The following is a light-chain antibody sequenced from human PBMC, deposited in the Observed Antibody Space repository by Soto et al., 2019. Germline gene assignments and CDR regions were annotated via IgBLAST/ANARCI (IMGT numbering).Light chain of an antibody. CDR1: SSDIGGYDF. CDR3: CSYAGSSTYV. Sequence: QSVLTQPPSASGSPGQAVTISCTGTSSDIGGYDFVSWYQVRPGEAPQLIIYNVNGRPSGVPRRFSGSKSGNTASLTVSGLQAVDEADYYCCSYAGSSTYVFGTGTKVTVL. V-gene: IGLV2-8*01. J-gene: IGLJ1*01. CDR2: NVN.